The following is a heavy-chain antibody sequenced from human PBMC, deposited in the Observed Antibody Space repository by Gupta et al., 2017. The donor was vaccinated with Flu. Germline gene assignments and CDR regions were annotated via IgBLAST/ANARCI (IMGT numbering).Heavy chain of an antibody. J-gene: IGHJ6*02. Sequence: QVQLQESGPGLVEPSETLSLTCTVSGDSIGTYYWSWIRQSPGKGLQWIGYIFYTGSTNYNPSLQSRVTISVDTSQNQFSLKLDSVTAADTAVYYCARDLGLYQLQGFDVWGQGTTVTVSS. CDR1: GDSIGTYY. D-gene: IGHD2-2*01. CDR2: IFYTGST. CDR3: ARDLGLYQLQGFDV. V-gene: IGHV4-59*01.